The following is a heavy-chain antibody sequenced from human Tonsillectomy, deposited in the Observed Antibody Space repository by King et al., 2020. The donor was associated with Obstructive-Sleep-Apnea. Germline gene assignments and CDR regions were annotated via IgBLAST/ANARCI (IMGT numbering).Heavy chain of an antibody. CDR2: ISWDGGSI. V-gene: IGHV3-43D*03. J-gene: IGHJ4*02. CDR1: GFSFDDYA. Sequence: VQLVESGGVVVQPGGSLRLSCAASGFSFDDYAMHWVRQAPGKGLEWVSLISWDGGSIYYADSLKGRFTISRDNSKNSLYLQMNSLRAEDTAFYYCAKDIGDTAMAWGYFDYWGQGTLVTVSS. D-gene: IGHD5-18*01. CDR3: AKDIGDTAMAWGYFDY.